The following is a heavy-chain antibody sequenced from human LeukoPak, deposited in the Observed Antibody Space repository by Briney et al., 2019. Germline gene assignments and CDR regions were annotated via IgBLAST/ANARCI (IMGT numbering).Heavy chain of an antibody. CDR2: MNTNSGNT. D-gene: IGHD6-13*01. CDR1: GYTFTSYD. V-gene: IGHV1-8*03. J-gene: IGHJ5*02. Sequence: ASVKVSCKASGYTFTSYDINWVRQATGQGLEWMGWMNTNSGNTGYAQKFQGRVTITRNTSISTAYMELSSLRSEDTAVYYCARGRPTTSIAAAGVNWFDPWGQGTLVTVSS. CDR3: ARGRPTTSIAAAGVNWFDP.